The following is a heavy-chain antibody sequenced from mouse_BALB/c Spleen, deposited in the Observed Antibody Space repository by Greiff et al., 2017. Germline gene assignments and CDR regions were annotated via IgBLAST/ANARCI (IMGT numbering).Heavy chain of an antibody. CDR3: TGGEAMDY. CDR2: IRLKSDNYAT. D-gene: IGHD2-13*01. Sequence: EVHLVESGGGLVQPGGSMKLSCVASGFTFSSYWMSWVRQSPEKGLEWVAEIRLKSDNYATHYAESVKGKFTISRDDSKSRLYLQMNSLRAEDTGIYYCTGGEAMDYWGQGTSVTVSS. CDR1: GFTFSSYW. J-gene: IGHJ4*01. V-gene: IGHV6-6*02.